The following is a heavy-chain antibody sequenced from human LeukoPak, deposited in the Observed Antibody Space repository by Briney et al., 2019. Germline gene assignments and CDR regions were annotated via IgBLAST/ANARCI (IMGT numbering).Heavy chain of an antibody. CDR2: MNPNSGNT. D-gene: IGHD3-10*01. Sequence: WASVKVSCKASGYTFTSYDINWVRQATGQGLEWMGWMNPNSGNTGYAQKFQGRVTMTRNTSISTAYMELSSLRSEDTAVYYCARSLVRGVGYYYYGMDVWGQGTTVTVSS. V-gene: IGHV1-8*01. J-gene: IGHJ6*02. CDR3: ARSLVRGVGYYYYGMDV. CDR1: GYTFTSYD.